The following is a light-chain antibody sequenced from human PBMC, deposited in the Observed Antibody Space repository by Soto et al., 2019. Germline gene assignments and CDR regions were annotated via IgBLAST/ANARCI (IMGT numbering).Light chain of an antibody. V-gene: IGKV1-9*01. CDR2: AAS. CDR3: LQHDTYPRT. J-gene: IGKJ1*01. CDR1: QGISSY. Sequence: DIQLTQSPVFLSAPEGNRVTMTRWASQGISSYLVWYQQKAGTAPKSLIYAASTLQTGVPSRFSGSGSGTEFTLTITSLQPEDFATYYCLQHDTYPRTFGQGTKVDIK.